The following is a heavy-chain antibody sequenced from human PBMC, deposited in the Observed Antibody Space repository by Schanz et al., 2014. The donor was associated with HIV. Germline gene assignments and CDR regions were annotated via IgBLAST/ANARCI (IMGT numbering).Heavy chain of an antibody. D-gene: IGHD4-17*01. CDR1: GYSFTGYY. V-gene: IGHV1-2*02. Sequence: QVQLVQSGAEVKKPGASVKVSCKASGYSFTGYYLHWVRQAPGQGLEWMGWINPNSGGTNYAQKFQGRVTMTRDTSISTGYMELSRLRSDDTAVYYCARYLGGDDGDFYFDYWGQGTLVTVSS. CDR2: INPNSGGT. CDR3: ARYLGGDDGDFYFDY. J-gene: IGHJ4*02.